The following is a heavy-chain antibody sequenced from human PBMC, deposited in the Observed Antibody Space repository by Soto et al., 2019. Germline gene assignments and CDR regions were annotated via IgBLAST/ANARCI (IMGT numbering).Heavy chain of an antibody. CDR2: IIPLFGTT. J-gene: IGHJ6*02. CDR3: AAELGVGNLSVV. Sequence: QVQVVQSGVEVRRPGSSVKVSCKASGDTFKNCVISWVRQAPGQGLEWMGGIIPLFGTTDFAQRFQGRLTITTDESTTTAYMELSRLRSEDTATYYCAAELGVGNLSVVWGQGTTVIVSS. V-gene: IGHV1-69*01. CDR1: GDTFKNCV. D-gene: IGHD7-27*01.